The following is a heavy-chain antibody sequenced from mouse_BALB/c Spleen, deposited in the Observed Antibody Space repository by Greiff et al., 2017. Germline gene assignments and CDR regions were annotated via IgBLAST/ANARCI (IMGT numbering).Heavy chain of an antibody. CDR2: INSNGGST. D-gene: IGHD2-3*01. CDR1: GFTFSSYG. CDR3: AREDGYYSYYYAMDD. J-gene: IGHJ4*01. Sequence: EVKLVESGGGLVQPGGSLKLSCAASGFTFSSYGMSWVRQTPDKRLELVATINSNGGSTYYPDSVKGRFTISRDNAKNTLYLQMSSLKSEDTAMYYCAREDGYYSYYYAMDDWGQGTSVTVSS. V-gene: IGHV5-6-3*01.